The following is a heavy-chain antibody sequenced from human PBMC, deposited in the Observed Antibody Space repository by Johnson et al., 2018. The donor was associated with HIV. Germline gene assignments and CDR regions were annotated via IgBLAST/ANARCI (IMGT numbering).Heavy chain of an antibody. Sequence: QVQLVESGGGVVQPGRSLRLSCAASGFTFSSYAMHWVRQAPGKGLEWVAVISYDGSNKYYADSVKGRFTISRDNSKNTLYLQMNSLRAEDTAVYYCARDGTWEPHRHAFDIWGQGTIVTVSS. V-gene: IGHV3-30*04. J-gene: IGHJ3*02. CDR3: ARDGTWEPHRHAFDI. D-gene: IGHD1-26*01. CDR2: ISYDGSNK. CDR1: GFTFSSYA.